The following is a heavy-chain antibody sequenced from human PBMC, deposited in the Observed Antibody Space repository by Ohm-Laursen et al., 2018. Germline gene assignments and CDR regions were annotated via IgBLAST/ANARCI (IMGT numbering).Heavy chain of an antibody. CDR1: GGSISSGGYY. V-gene: IGHV4-31*03. J-gene: IGHJ4*02. CDR3: ARSFDTYYFDL. CDR2: IYYSGST. Sequence: SDTLSLTCTVSGGSISSGGYYWSWIRQHPGKGLEWIGYIYYSGSTYYNPSLKSRVTMSVDTSKSQFSLKVNSVTAADTAVYYCARSFDTYYFDLWGQGTLVTVSS.